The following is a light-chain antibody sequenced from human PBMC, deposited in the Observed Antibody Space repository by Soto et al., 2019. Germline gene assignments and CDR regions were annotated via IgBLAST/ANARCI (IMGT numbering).Light chain of an antibody. CDR3: QVWDTSTRV. CDR2: QDN. Sequence: SYELTQPPSVSVSPGQTASITCSGHRLGNKYACWYQQKPGQSPVLVIYQDNKRPSGIPERFSGSISGNTATLTISGTQAMDEADYYCQVWDTSTRVFGGGTKLTVL. J-gene: IGLJ3*02. CDR1: RLGNKY. V-gene: IGLV3-1*01.